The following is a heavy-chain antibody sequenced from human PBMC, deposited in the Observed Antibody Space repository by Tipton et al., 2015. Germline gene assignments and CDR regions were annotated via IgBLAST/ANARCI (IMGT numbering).Heavy chain of an antibody. V-gene: IGHV4-59*01. J-gene: IGHJ4*02. CDR3: AREAYSYSRDYYFEF. CDR2: VYYSEST. D-gene: IGHD3-22*01. CDR1: GGSISTYY. Sequence: TLSLTCSVSGGSISTYYWSWIRQPPGKGLAWIGYVYYSESTSYNPSLKSRVTMSADTSRNQFSLKLSSVTAADTAMYYCAREAYSYSRDYYFEFWGRGTLVNVSS.